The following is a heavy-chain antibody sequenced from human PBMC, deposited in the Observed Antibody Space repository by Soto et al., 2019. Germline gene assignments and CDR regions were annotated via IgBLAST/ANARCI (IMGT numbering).Heavy chain of an antibody. D-gene: IGHD2-2*01. J-gene: IGHJ4*02. CDR1: GGTFSSYA. V-gene: IGHV1-69*13. CDR3: ARQQYCSSTSCKLFDY. CDR2: IIPIFGTA. Sequence: GASVKVSCKASGGTFSSYAISWVRQAPGQGLEWMGWIIPIFGTANFAQKFQGRVTITADESTSTAYMELSSLRSEDTAVYYCARQQYCSSTSCKLFDYWGQGTLVTVSS.